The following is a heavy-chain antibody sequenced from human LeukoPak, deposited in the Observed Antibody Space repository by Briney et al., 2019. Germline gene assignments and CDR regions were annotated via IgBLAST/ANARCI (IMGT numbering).Heavy chain of an antibody. CDR1: GFTFSSYW. J-gene: IGHJ4*02. D-gene: IGHD4-17*01. Sequence: PGGSLRLSCAASGFTFSSYWMSWVRQAPGKGLEWVANIKQDGSEKYYVDSVKGRFTISRDNAKNSLYLQMNSLRAEDTAVYYCARDPGYGDYVTYFDYWGQGTLVTVSS. CDR3: ARDPGYGDYVTYFDY. V-gene: IGHV3-7*01. CDR2: IKQDGSEK.